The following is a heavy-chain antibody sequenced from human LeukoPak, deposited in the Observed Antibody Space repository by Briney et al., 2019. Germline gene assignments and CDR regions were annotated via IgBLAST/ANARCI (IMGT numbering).Heavy chain of an antibody. D-gene: IGHD3-3*01. Sequence: ASVKVSCKASRYTFTTYYMHWVRQATGQGLEWMGWMNPNSGNTGYAQKFQGRVTMTRNTSISTAYMELSSLRSEDTAVYYCASSQYYDFWSGYYTYYYGMDVWGRGTTVTVSS. V-gene: IGHV1-8*02. CDR2: MNPNSGNT. CDR3: ASSQYYDFWSGYYTYYYGMDV. CDR1: RYTFTTYY. J-gene: IGHJ6*02.